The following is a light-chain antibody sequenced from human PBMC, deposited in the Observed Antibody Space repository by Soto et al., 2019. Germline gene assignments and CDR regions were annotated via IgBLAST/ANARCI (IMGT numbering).Light chain of an antibody. CDR1: QSVSSY. J-gene: IGKJ4*01. V-gene: IGKV3-11*01. CDR2: DAS. Sequence: EIVLTQSPATLSLSPGERATLSCRASQSVSSYLAWYQQKPGQAPRLLIYDASNRATGIPARFSGSGSGTDFTLTISSLEPEDFAVYYCQQRSNWPGVTFGGGTRWIS. CDR3: QQRSNWPGVT.